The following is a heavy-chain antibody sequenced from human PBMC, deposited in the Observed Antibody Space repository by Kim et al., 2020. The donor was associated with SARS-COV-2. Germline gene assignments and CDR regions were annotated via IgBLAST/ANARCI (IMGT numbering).Heavy chain of an antibody. V-gene: IGHV3-30*18. J-gene: IGHJ4*02. D-gene: IGHD6-13*01. CDR3: AKDGPQQLDIYFDY. Sequence: GGSLRLSCAASGFTFSSYGMHWVRQAPGKGLEWVAVISYDGSNKYYADSVKGRFTISRDNSKNTLYLQMNSLRAEDTAVYYCAKDGPQQLDIYFDYWGQGTLVTVSS. CDR1: GFTFSSYG. CDR2: ISYDGSNK.